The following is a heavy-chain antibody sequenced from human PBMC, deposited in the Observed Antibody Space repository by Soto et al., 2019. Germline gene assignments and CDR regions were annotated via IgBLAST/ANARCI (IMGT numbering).Heavy chain of an antibody. CDR3: ARTTITSFLFDY. Sequence: QVTLKESGPVLVKPTETLTLTCTVSGFSVSNVRRGVSWIRQPPGKALEWLAHIFSNDEKSYSTSLKSRLTISKDTSRGQVVLTMTNMDPEDTATYYCARTTITSFLFDYWGQGTLVTVSS. D-gene: IGHD5-12*01. CDR2: IFSNDEK. V-gene: IGHV2-26*01. CDR1: GFSVSNVRRG. J-gene: IGHJ4*02.